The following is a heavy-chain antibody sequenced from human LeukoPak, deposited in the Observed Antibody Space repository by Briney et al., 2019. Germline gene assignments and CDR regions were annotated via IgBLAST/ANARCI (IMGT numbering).Heavy chain of an antibody. V-gene: IGHV7-4-1*02. CDR2: INTNTGNP. J-gene: IGHJ6*02. D-gene: IGHD6-19*01. Sequence: GASVKVSCKASGYTFTSYAMNWVRQAPGQGLEWMGWINTNTGNPTYAQGFTGRFDFSLDTSVSTAYLQISSLKAEDTAVYYCVRGLAAVAGTPSYYYYGMDVWGQGTTVTVSS. CDR3: VRGLAAVAGTPSYYYYGMDV. CDR1: GYTFTSYA.